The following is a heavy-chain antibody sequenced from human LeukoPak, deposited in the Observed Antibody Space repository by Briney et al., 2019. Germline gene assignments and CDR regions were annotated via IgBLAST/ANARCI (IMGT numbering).Heavy chain of an antibody. D-gene: IGHD6-19*01. CDR3: ARFGIAVAGSADDAFDI. CDR2: INAGNGNT. V-gene: IGHV1-3*01. CDR1: GYTFTSYA. J-gene: IGHJ3*02. Sequence: ASVKVSRKASGYTFTSYAMHWVRQAPGQRLEWMGWINAGNGNTKYSQKFQGRVTITRDTSASTAYMELSSLRSEDTAVYYCARFGIAVAGSADDAFDIWGQGTMVTVSS.